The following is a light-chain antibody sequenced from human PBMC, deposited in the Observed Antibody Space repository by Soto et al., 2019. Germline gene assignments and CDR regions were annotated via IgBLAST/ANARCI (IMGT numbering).Light chain of an antibody. CDR3: QQYNYWPSLT. J-gene: IGKJ4*01. Sequence: EIVMTQSPATLSVSPGERATLSCRASQSVSSDLAWYQQKPGQAPRLLIYDASTRATGIPARFSGSGSGTEFTLTISSLQSEDFAVYYCQQYNYWPSLTFGGGTKVEIK. CDR2: DAS. CDR1: QSVSSD. V-gene: IGKV3-15*01.